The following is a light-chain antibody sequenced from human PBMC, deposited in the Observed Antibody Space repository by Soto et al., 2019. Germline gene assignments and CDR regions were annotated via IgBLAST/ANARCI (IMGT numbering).Light chain of an antibody. CDR1: QSLLHSNGYNY. Sequence: DIVMTQSPLSLPVTPGEPASISGRSSQSLLHSNGYNYLDWYLQKTGQPPQILIYLGSNRDSGVPDRFSGSGSGTDFTLKISRVEAEDVGVYYCMEALQNPWTFGQGTKVDIK. CDR3: MEALQNPWT. CDR2: LGS. V-gene: IGKV2-28*01. J-gene: IGKJ1*01.